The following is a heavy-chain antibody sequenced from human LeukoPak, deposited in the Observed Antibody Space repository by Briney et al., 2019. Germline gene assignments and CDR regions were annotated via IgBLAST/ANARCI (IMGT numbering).Heavy chain of an antibody. CDR1: GFTFIGYW. D-gene: IGHD1-1*01. J-gene: IGHJ4*02. CDR3: ARGDNAFDS. CDR2: INGDGSIT. V-gene: IGHV3-74*01. Sequence: PGGSLRLSCSASGFTFIGYWMHWVRQAPGKGLVWVSRINGDGSITNYGDSVKGRFTISRDNAENTLYLQMNSLRDEDTAVYYCARGDNAFDSWGEGTLVTVSS.